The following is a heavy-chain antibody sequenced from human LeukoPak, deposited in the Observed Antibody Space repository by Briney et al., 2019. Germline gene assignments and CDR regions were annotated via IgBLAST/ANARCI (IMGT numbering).Heavy chain of an antibody. CDR2: ISYSGST. Sequence: SETLSLTCTVSGGSITSYYWSWIRQPPGKGLEWIGYISYSGSTDYNPSLKSRLTISVDTSRNQFSLKLSSVTAADTAVYYCARGYTSSSEPFDYWGQGTLVTVSS. V-gene: IGHV4-59*01. J-gene: IGHJ4*02. D-gene: IGHD6-6*01. CDR3: ARGYTSSSEPFDY. CDR1: GGSITSYY.